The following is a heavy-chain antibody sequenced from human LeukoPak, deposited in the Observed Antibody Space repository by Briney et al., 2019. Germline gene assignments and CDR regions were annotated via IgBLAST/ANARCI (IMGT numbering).Heavy chain of an antibody. J-gene: IGHJ5*02. V-gene: IGHV1-69*04. CDR3: ARGTTTYYDILTGYYADWFDP. D-gene: IGHD3-9*01. Sequence: ASVKVSCKASGGTFSSYAISWVRQAPGQGLEWMGRIIPIFGIANHAQKFQSRVTITADKSTSTAYMELSSLRSEDTAVYYCARGTTTYYDILTGYYADWFDPWGQGTLVTVSS. CDR2: IIPIFGIA. CDR1: GGTFSSYA.